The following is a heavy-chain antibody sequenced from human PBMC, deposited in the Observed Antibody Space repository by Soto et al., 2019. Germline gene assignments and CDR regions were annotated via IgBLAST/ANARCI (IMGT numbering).Heavy chain of an antibody. V-gene: IGHV3-48*02. D-gene: IGHD3-10*01. Sequence: GGSLRLSCAASGFTFSSYSMNWVRQAPGKGLEWVSYISSSSSTIYYADSVKGRFTISRDNAKNSLYLQMNSLRDEDTAEYYCARELWFGELLLNYYGMDVWGQGTTVTVSS. CDR1: GFTFSSYS. CDR2: ISSSSSTI. CDR3: ARELWFGELLLNYYGMDV. J-gene: IGHJ6*02.